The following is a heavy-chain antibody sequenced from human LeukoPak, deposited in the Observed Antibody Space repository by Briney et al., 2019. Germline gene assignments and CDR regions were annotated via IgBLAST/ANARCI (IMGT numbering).Heavy chain of an antibody. CDR3: ARDHGSGSYFSHCDY. J-gene: IGHJ4*02. D-gene: IGHD3-10*01. V-gene: IGHV3-33*01. CDR2: IWYDGSNK. Sequence: GRSVRLSCAASGFTFSSYGMHWVRQAPDKGLEWVAVIWYDGSNKYYADSVRGRFTISRDNSKNTLYLQMNSLRAEDTAVYYCARDHGSGSYFSHCDYWGQGNLVTVSS. CDR1: GFTFSSYG.